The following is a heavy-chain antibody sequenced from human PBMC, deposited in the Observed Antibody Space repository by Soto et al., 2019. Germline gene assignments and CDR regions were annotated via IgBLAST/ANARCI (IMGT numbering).Heavy chain of an antibody. V-gene: IGHV1-18*01. CDR3: ARESSSSCHDY. D-gene: IGHD6-13*01. J-gene: IGHJ4*02. CDR1: GYTFTSYG. CDR2: ISAYNGNT. Sequence: QVQLVQSGAEVKKPGASVKVSCKASGYTFTSYGISWVRQAPGQGLEGMGWISAYNGNTNYAPKHQGRVTMTTDTSPSTAYTELRSLRSDDTAVYYCARESSSSCHDYWGQGTLVTVSS.